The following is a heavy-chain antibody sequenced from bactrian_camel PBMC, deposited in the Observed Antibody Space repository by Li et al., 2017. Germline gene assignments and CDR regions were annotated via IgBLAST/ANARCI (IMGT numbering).Heavy chain of an antibody. CDR2: IISGAGSS. D-gene: IGHD1*01. J-gene: IGHJ4*01. Sequence: HVQLVESGGGLVQPGGSLRLSCGVSVTSGFAFSHYYMSWVRQAPGKGLEWVSFIISGAGSSRYADSVKGRFTISRDNAKNTLYPQMNSLKTEDTAVYYCATGWHHNDWGQGTQVTVS. CDR3: ATGWHHND. CDR1: GFAFSHYY. V-gene: IGHV3S1*01.